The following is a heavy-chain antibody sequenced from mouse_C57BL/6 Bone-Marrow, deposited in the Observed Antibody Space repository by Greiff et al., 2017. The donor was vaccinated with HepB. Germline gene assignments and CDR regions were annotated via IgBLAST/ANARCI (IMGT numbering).Heavy chain of an antibody. V-gene: IGHV1-55*01. CDR1: GYTFTSYW. CDR2: IYPGSGST. J-gene: IGHJ1*03. Sequence: QVQLQQPGAELVKPGASVKMSCKASGYTFTSYWITWVKQRPGQGLEWIGDIYPGSGSTNYNEKFKSKATLTVDTSSSTAYMQLSSLTSEDSAVYYCAREGDYDGYHVWYFYVWGTGTTVTVSS. D-gene: IGHD1-2*01. CDR3: AREGDYDGYHVWYFYV.